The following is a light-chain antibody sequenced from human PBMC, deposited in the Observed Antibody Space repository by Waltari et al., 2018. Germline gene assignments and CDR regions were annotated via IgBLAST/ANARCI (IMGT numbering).Light chain of an antibody. CDR1: QDVTNR. CDR3: QQYNNWPRT. J-gene: IGKJ2*01. CDR2: DAT. Sequence: ETVMTQSPATLSVSPGERVTLSCRASQDVTNRLAWFQQKPGQAPRLLMFDATTRATDFPGRFSGNGSGTEFTLTISSLQSEDFAVYYCQQYNNWPRTFGQGTKLEI. V-gene: IGKV3-15*01.